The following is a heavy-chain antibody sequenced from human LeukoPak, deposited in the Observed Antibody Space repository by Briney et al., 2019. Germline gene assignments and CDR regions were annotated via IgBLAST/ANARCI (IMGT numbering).Heavy chain of an antibody. CDR1: GGSISSYY. Sequence: SETLSLTCTVSGGSISSYYWSWIRQPPGKGLEWIGYIYYSGSTNYNPSLKSRVTISVDTSKNQFSLKLSSVTAADTAVYYCARDKRAAGSTVFDYWGQGTLVIVSS. J-gene: IGHJ4*02. V-gene: IGHV4-59*01. CDR3: ARDKRAAGSTVFDY. CDR2: IYYSGST. D-gene: IGHD6-13*01.